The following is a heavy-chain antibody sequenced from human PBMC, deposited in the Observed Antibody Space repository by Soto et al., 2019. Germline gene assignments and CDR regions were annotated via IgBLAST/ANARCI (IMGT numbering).Heavy chain of an antibody. Sequence: QVQLVQSGAEVKKPGASVKVSCKASGYTFTSYGISWVRQAPGQGLEWMGWISAYNGNTNYAQKLQGRVTMTTDTSTSTGYMELRSLRSDDTAVYYCAGVDCSGGSCYRLFDYWGQGTLVTVSS. V-gene: IGHV1-18*04. D-gene: IGHD2-15*01. CDR1: GYTFTSYG. J-gene: IGHJ4*02. CDR2: ISAYNGNT. CDR3: AGVDCSGGSCYRLFDY.